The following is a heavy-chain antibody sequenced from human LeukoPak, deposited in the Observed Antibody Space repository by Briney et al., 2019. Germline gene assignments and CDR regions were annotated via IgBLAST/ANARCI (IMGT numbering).Heavy chain of an antibody. CDR1: GDSTSGYY. V-gene: IGHV4-4*07. CDR2: VYSSGST. J-gene: IGHJ5*01. CDR3: ARHALSCRGSSYYRNWFDS. D-gene: IGHD3-22*01. Sequence: SETLSLTCTVSGDSTSGYYSSWIRQPAGKGLEWIGRVYSSGSTNYNPSLKSRVTMSVDTSKNQFSLTLNSVTAADTAVYYCARHALSCRGSSYYRNWFDSWGQGIRVTVSS.